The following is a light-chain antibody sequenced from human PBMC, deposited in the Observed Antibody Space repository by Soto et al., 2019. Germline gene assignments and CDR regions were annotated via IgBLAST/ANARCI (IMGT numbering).Light chain of an antibody. J-gene: IGKJ1*01. CDR2: DVS. V-gene: IGKV1-5*01. CDR3: QQYTSYSWT. Sequence: DIQLTQSPSTLSASVGDSVTITCRASQNISTSLAWYQHKPGKAPKLLMFDVSNLESGVPSRFSGSGSGTEFTLTISSLHSDDFATYYCQQYTSYSWTFGQGTKVEI. CDR1: QNISTS.